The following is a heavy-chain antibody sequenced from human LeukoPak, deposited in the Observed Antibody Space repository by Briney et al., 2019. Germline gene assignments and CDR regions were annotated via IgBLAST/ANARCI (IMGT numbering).Heavy chain of an antibody. J-gene: IGHJ4*02. CDR1: GGISSYY. Sequence: SETLSLTCTVSGGISSYYWTWIRQPPGKGLEWIGYITHSGSTNYNPSLKSRVTISVDTSKNQFSLKLSSVTAADTAVYYCASLGLLDYWGQGTLVTVSS. CDR3: ASLGLLDY. V-gene: IGHV4-59*12. CDR2: ITHSGST. D-gene: IGHD7-27*01.